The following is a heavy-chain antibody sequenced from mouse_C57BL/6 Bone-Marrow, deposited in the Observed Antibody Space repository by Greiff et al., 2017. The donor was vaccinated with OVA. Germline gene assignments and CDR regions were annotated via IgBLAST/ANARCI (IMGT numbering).Heavy chain of an antibody. CDR3: AYDGYSFHFDY. CDR2: IYPRDGST. Sequence: QVQLQQSGPELVKPGASVKLSCKASGYTFTSYDINWVKQRPGQGLEWIGWIYPRDGSTKYNEKFKGKATLTVDTSSSTAYMELHSLTSEDSAVYFGAYDGYSFHFDYWGQGTTLTVSS. J-gene: IGHJ2*01. V-gene: IGHV1-85*01. CDR1: GYTFTSYD. D-gene: IGHD2-3*01.